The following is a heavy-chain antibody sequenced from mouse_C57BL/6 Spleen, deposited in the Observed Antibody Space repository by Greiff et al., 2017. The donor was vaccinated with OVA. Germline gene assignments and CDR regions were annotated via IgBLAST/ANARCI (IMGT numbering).Heavy chain of an antibody. CDR1: GYTFTSYW. CDR2: IDPSDSYT. V-gene: IGHV1-69*01. CDR3: ARKGSSYSDY. J-gene: IGHJ2*01. Sequence: QVQLQQPGAELVMPGASVKLSCKASGYTFTSYWMHWVKQRPGQGLEWIGEIDPSDSYTNYNQKFKGKSTLTVDKSSSTAYMQLSSLTSEDSAVYYCARKGSSYSDYWGQGTTLTVSS. D-gene: IGHD1-1*01.